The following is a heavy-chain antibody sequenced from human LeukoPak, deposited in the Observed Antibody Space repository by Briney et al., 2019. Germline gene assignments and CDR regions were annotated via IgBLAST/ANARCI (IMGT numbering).Heavy chain of an antibody. J-gene: IGHJ4*02. V-gene: IGHV3-43*01. D-gene: IGHD4-23*01. Sequence: PGGSLRLSCAASGFTFDDYAMHWVRQAPGKGLEWVSLISWDGGSTYYADSVKGRFTISRDNSKNSLYLQMNSLRTEDTALYYCAKDPSDDYGGNSGYFDYWGQGTLVTVSS. CDR3: AKDPSDDYGGNSGYFDY. CDR1: GFTFDDYA. CDR2: ISWDGGST.